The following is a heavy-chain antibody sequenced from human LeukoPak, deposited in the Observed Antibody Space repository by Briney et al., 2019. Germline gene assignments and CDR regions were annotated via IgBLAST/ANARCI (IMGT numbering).Heavy chain of an antibody. CDR3: ARGKTYYYDSSGYWIDY. CDR1: GFTVSSNY. Sequence: GGSLRLSCAASGFTVSSNYMSWVRQAPGKGLEWVSVIYSGGSTYYADSVKGRFTISRDNSKNTLYLQMNSLRAEDTAVYYCARGKTYYYDSSGYWIDYWGQGTLVTVSS. D-gene: IGHD3-22*01. CDR2: IYSGGST. V-gene: IGHV3-53*01. J-gene: IGHJ4*02.